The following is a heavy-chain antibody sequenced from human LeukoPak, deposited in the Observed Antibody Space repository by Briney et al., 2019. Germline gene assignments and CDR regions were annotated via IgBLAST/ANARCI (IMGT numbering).Heavy chain of an antibody. Sequence: PSETLSLTCTVSGGSISSSSYYWGWIRQPPGKGLEWIGSIYYSGSTYYNPSLKSRVTISVDTSKNQFPLKLSFVTAADTAVYYCASHYYDSSGYSFDYWGQGTLVTVSS. CDR2: IYYSGST. V-gene: IGHV4-39*01. J-gene: IGHJ4*02. CDR3: ASHYYDSSGYSFDY. CDR1: GGSISSSSYY. D-gene: IGHD3-22*01.